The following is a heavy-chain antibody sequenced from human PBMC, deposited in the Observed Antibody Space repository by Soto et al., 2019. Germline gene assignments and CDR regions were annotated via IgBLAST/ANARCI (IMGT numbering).Heavy chain of an antibody. CDR3: ARGAPPFED. J-gene: IGHJ4*02. V-gene: IGHV3-72*01. CDR1: GLTLSDHY. Sequence: EVQLVQSGGGLVQPGGSLRLSCAASGLTLSDHYMDWVRQTPGKGLEWIGRSRNKVIGYTTEYAASVKGRFTSSSDDSKTSLYLQMNSLRTGDTAVYYCARGAPPFEDWGQGTLVIVSS. CDR2: SRNKVIGYTT.